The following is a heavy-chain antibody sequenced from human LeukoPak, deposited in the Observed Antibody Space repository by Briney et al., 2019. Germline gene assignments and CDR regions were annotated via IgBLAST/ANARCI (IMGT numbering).Heavy chain of an antibody. CDR1: GGSINSSNW. CDR3: ARDSYYDSSGSFDY. CDR2: IYHSGST. J-gene: IGHJ4*02. V-gene: IGHV4-4*02. Sequence: SETLSLTCAVSGGSINSSNWWSWVRQPPGKGLEWIGEIYHSGSTNYNPSLKSRVTISVDKSKNQFSLKLSSVTAADTAVYYCARDSYYDSSGSFDYWGQGTLVTVSS. D-gene: IGHD3-22*01.